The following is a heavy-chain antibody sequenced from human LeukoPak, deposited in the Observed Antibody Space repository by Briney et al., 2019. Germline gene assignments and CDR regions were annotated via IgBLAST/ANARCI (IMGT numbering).Heavy chain of an antibody. D-gene: IGHD1-26*01. J-gene: IGHJ4*02. Sequence: PGGSLRLSCAASGFTFDDYAMHWVRQAPGKGLEWDSGISWNSGSIGYADSVKGRFTISRDNAKNSLYLQMNSLRAEDTALYYCAKDIGASWGMGATYFDYWGQGTLVTASS. CDR3: AKDIGASWGMGATYFDY. CDR2: ISWNSGSI. V-gene: IGHV3-9*01. CDR1: GFTFDDYA.